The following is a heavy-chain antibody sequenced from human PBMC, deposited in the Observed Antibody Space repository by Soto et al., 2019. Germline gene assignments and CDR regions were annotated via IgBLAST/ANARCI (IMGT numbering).Heavy chain of an antibody. J-gene: IGHJ6*04. V-gene: IGHV3-23*01. CDR1: GFTFSNYA. D-gene: IGHD3-9*01. CDR2: ISGSGGST. CDR3: AKDRYYDILTGYMDV. Sequence: VGSLRLSCAASGFTFSNYAMTWVRQPPGKGLEWVSTISGSGGSTHYADSLQGRFTISRDNSKNTLYLQMNSLRAEDTAIYSCAKDRYYDILTGYMDVWGKGTTVTVSS.